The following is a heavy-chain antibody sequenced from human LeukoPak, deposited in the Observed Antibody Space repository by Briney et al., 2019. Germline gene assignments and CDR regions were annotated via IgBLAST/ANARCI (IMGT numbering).Heavy chain of an antibody. CDR3: ARTRTDFVGYYFDY. CDR1: RFSFSNYA. Sequence: PGGSLRLSCAASRFSFSNYAIHWVRQAPGKGLEWVAVISYDGSNKYYADSVKGRFTISRDNSKNTLYLQMNSLRAEDTAVYYCARTRTDFVGYYFDYWGQGTLVTVSS. V-gene: IGHV3-30*04. J-gene: IGHJ4*02. CDR2: ISYDGSNK. D-gene: IGHD3/OR15-3a*01.